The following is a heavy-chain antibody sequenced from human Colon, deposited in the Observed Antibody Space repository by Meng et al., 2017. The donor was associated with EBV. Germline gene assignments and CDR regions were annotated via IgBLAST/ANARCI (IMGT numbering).Heavy chain of an antibody. CDR1: GGSTSSGNF. CDR3: ARHSGYNQGY. J-gene: IGHJ4*02. CDR2: IYDTGGA. V-gene: IGHV4-4*02. Sequence: VHAQVPGPRLLKPAGTLSLTCAGSGGSTSSGNFWSWVRQPPGKGLEWVGQIYDTGGANYNPSLQSRVTISVDKSKNQFSLNLNSVTAADTAVYYCARHSGYNQGYWGQGTLVTVSS. D-gene: IGHD6-25*01.